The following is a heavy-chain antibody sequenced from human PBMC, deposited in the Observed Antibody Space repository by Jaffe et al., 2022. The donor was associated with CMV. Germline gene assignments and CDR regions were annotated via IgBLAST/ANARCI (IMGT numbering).Heavy chain of an antibody. D-gene: IGHD2-21*02. V-gene: IGHV3-23*01. CDR3: AKECGGDCYSDGDYYYYYGMDV. CDR1: GFTFSSYA. CDR2: ISGSGGST. J-gene: IGHJ6*02. Sequence: EVQLLESGGGLVQPGGSLRLSCAASGFTFSSYAMSWVRQAPGKGLEWVSAISGSGGSTYYADSVKGRFTISRDNSKNTLYLQMNSLRAEDTAVYYCAKECGGDCYSDGDYYYYYGMDVWGQGTTVTVSS.